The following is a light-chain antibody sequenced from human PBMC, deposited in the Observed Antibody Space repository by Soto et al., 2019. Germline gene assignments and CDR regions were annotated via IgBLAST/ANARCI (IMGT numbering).Light chain of an antibody. CDR3: LQDYNYPRT. Sequence: AIQMTQSPSSLSASVGDRVTITCRASQDIRDDLGWYQQKPGKAPKILINAASRLQGGVPSRFSGSGSGTDFTLTISSLQPEDFATYYCLQDYNYPRTFGQGTKVEIK. CDR1: QDIRDD. J-gene: IGKJ1*01. V-gene: IGKV1-6*02. CDR2: AAS.